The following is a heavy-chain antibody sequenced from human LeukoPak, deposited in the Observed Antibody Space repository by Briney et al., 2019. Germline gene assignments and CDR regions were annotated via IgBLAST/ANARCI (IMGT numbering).Heavy chain of an antibody. J-gene: IGHJ4*02. CDR1: GYTFIGYF. CDR2: INPNSGGT. D-gene: IGHD2-2*01. Sequence: ASVNVSCKASGYTFIGYFMNWVRQAPGQGLEWMGRINPNSGGTNYAQKFQGRVTMTRDTSISTAYMELSRLRSDDTAVYYCARDHEDCSSASCYDWGQGTLVTVSS. V-gene: IGHV1-2*06. CDR3: ARDHEDCSSASCYD.